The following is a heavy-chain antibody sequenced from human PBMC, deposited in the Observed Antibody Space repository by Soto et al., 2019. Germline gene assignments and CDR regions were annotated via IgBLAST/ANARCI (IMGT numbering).Heavy chain of an antibody. J-gene: IGHJ4*02. CDR1: GFSLSSSV. Sequence: QVQLVEFGGGVVQPGRSLRLSCAASGFSLSSSVMHWVRQAPGKGLEWVAVFWKDGNTKYYADSVKGRFIISRDNSKNTLYLELNSLRPEDTALYYCAKGKRPPPPYSAYEPFDSWGQGTLVSVSS. V-gene: IGHV3-33*06. CDR2: FWKDGNTK. CDR3: AKGKRPPPPYSAYEPFDS. D-gene: IGHD5-12*01.